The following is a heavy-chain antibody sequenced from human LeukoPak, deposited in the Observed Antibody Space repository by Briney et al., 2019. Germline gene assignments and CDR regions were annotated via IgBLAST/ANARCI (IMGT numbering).Heavy chain of an antibody. CDR2: ISYDGSNK. J-gene: IGHJ4*02. CDR1: GNTFSSYG. D-gene: IGHD3-16*01. V-gene: IGHV3-33*05. Sequence: GGSLRLSCAASGNTFSSYGMHWVRQAPGKGLEWVAVISYDGSNKYYADSVKGRFTISRDNAKNTLYLQMNSLRAEDTAVYYCARAGEPTFLDYWGQGSLVTVSS. CDR3: ARAGEPTFLDY.